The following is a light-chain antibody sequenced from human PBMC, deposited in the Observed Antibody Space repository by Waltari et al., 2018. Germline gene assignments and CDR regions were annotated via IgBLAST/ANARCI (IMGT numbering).Light chain of an antibody. CDR3: QQRNDWPLT. V-gene: IGKV3-11*01. CDR2: DAS. Sequence: EIVLSQSPTTLSLSPWDSATLSCTASQSASKYVAWSQKRHGQAPRLLIYDASNRATGVPDRFDAFGSGTDFTLTISSLEPEDSAVYYCQQRNDWPLTFGGGTRVEIK. CDR1: QSASKY. J-gene: IGKJ4*01.